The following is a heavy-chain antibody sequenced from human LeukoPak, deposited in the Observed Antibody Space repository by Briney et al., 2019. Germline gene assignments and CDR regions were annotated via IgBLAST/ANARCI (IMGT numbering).Heavy chain of an antibody. V-gene: IGHV1-69*04. CDR2: IIPILGIA. CDR3: ARVPELERPHNYYYGMDV. J-gene: IGHJ6*02. CDR1: GGTFSSYA. Sequence: SVRVSCKASGGTFSSYAISWVRQAPGQGLEWMGRIIPILGIANYAQKFQGRVTITADKSTSTAYMELSSLRSEDRAVYYCARVPELERPHNYYYGMDVWGQGTTVTVSS. D-gene: IGHD1-1*01.